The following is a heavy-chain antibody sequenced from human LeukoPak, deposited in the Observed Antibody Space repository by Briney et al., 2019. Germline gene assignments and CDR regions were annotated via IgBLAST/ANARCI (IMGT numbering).Heavy chain of an antibody. CDR1: GGSISSGGYY. D-gene: IGHD3-3*01. CDR3: ARYITIFGAKWFDY. Sequence: PSETLSLTCTVSGGSISSGGYYWSWIRQPPGKGLEWIGYIYHSGSTYYNPSLKSRVTISVDRSKNQFSLKLSSVTAADTAVYYCARYITIFGAKWFDYWGQGTLVTVSS. J-gene: IGHJ4*02. V-gene: IGHV4-30-2*01. CDR2: IYHSGST.